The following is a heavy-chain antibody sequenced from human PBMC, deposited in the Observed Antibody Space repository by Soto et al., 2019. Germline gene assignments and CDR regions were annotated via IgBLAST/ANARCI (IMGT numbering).Heavy chain of an antibody. CDR2: INSDGSST. CDR3: AKDSNKYSSSLRGRYFDY. Sequence: PGGSLRLSCAASGFTFSSYWMHWVRQAPGKGLVWVSRINSDGSSTSYADSVKGRFTISRDNSKNTLLLQMNSLGAEDTAVYYCAKDSNKYSSSLRGRYFDYWGQGIEVTVSS. V-gene: IGHV3-74*01. D-gene: IGHD4-4*01. J-gene: IGHJ4*02. CDR1: GFTFSSYW.